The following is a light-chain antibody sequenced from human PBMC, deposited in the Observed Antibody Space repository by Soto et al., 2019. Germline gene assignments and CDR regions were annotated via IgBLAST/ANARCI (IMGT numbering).Light chain of an antibody. CDR3: CSYAGSSTDV. Sequence: HSVLTQPASVTGSPGQSITISCTGTRSDVGSFHLVSWYQQHPGKAPKLMIYEASKRPSGVSDRFSGSKSGTTASLTISGLQAEDEADYYCCSYAGSSTDVFGTGTKVTVL. V-gene: IGLV2-23*01. CDR1: RSDVGSFHL. J-gene: IGLJ1*01. CDR2: EAS.